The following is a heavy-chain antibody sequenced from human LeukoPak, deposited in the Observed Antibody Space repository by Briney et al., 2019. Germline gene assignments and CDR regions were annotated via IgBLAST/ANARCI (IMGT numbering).Heavy chain of an antibody. CDR1: GFTFSSYA. V-gene: IGHV3-23*01. Sequence: GGSLRLSCAASGFTFSSYAMSWVRQAPGKGLEWVSAISGSGGSTYYADSVKGRFTISRDNSKNTLYLQMNSLRAEDTALYYCARGIQERLVLDYWSQGTLVTVSS. D-gene: IGHD6-19*01. CDR3: ARGIQERLVLDY. CDR2: ISGSGGST. J-gene: IGHJ4*02.